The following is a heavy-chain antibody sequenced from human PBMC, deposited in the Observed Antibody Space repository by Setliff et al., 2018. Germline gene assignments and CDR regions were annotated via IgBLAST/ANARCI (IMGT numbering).Heavy chain of an antibody. CDR1: GGSVSSGSYY. V-gene: IGHV4-61*02. Sequence: PSETLSLTCTVSGGSVSSGSYYWSWIRQPAGKGLEWIGRIYTTGTTNYSPSLTGRVTISADTSKNQISLKLSSVSAADTAVYYCAREFVVISFVKNIHHHYGMDVWGQGTTVTVSS. CDR3: AREFVVISFVKNIHHHYGMDV. J-gene: IGHJ6*02. D-gene: IGHD2-21*01. CDR2: IYTTGTT.